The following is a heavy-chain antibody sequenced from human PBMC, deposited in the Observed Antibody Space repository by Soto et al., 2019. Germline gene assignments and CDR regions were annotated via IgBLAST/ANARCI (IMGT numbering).Heavy chain of an antibody. D-gene: IGHD3-22*01. CDR3: ASTDYNDSSGYSY. V-gene: IGHV4-30-2*01. J-gene: IGHJ4*02. CDR2: IYHSGST. CDR1: GGSISSGGYS. Sequence: QLQLQESGSGLVKPSQTLSLTCAVSGGSISSGGYSWSWIRQPPGKGLEWIGYIYHSGSTYYNPSLKSRVTISVDRSKNQFSLKPSSVTAADTAVYYCASTDYNDSSGYSYWGQGTLVTVSS.